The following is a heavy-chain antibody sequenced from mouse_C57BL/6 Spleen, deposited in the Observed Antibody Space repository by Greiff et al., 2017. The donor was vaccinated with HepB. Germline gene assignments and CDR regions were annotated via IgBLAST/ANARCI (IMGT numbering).Heavy chain of an antibody. J-gene: IGHJ1*03. CDR1: GFTFSSYA. CDR2: ISDGGSYT. V-gene: IGHV5-4*03. Sequence: EVMLVESGGGLVKPGGSLKLSCAASGFTFSSYAMSWVRQTPEKRLEWVATISDGGSYTYYPDNVKGRFTISRDNAKNNLYLQMSHLKSEDTAMYYCARRAPQWYFDVWGTGTTVTVSS. D-gene: IGHD3-3*01. CDR3: ARRAPQWYFDV.